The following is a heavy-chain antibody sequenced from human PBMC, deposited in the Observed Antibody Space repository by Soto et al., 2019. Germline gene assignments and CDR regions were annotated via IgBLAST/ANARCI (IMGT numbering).Heavy chain of an antibody. CDR3: ASGARYCSGGSCYYVDAFDI. D-gene: IGHD2-15*01. J-gene: IGHJ3*02. Sequence: ASVKVSCKASGYTFTSYDINWVRQATGQGPEWMGWMNPNSGNTNYAQKFQGRVTITRNTSISTAYMELSSLRSEDTAVYYCASGARYCSGGSCYYVDAFDIWRQGTMVTVSS. V-gene: IGHV1-8*01. CDR1: GYTFTSYD. CDR2: MNPNSGNT.